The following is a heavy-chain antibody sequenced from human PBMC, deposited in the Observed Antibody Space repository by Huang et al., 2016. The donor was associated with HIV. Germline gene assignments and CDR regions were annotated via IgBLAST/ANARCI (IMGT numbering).Heavy chain of an antibody. CDR3: ARQGVGDFVVEPTGLGAFDI. V-gene: IGHV5-51*01. CDR1: GYTFNGYW. Sequence: EVQLVQSGAVVKKPGESLKISCKGSGYTFNGYWIGWVRQMPGKGLEWMGIIYPGASDTKYSPSFQGQVTISADKSISTAYLQWSGLKASDTAMYYCARQGVGDFVVEPTGLGAFDIWGQGTMVTVSS. CDR2: IYPGASDT. J-gene: IGHJ3*02. D-gene: IGHD2-2*01.